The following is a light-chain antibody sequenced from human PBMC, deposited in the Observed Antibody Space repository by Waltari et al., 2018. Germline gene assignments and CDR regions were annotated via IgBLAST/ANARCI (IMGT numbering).Light chain of an antibody. CDR1: RSISIN. Sequence: EVVITQSPATLSVSPGGRAPLSCRASRSISINLVWYQQRPGQAPRLLIYSASTRDTDIPARFSGSGSGTEFTLTISSLQSEDAAVYYCQQCNDWPRTFGQGTKVEVK. J-gene: IGKJ1*01. CDR2: SAS. CDR3: QQCNDWPRT. V-gene: IGKV3-15*01.